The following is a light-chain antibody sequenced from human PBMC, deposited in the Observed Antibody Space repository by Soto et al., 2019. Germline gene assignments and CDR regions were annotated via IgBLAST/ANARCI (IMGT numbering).Light chain of an antibody. Sequence: QSVLTQPASVSGSRGQSITISCTGTSSNVGSYNFVSWYRQYPGKAPELIIYEVSQRPSTFFNRFSGSKSGNTASLTISGLHADDEAYYCCCSSAGNNALVFGGGTKVTVL. V-gene: IGLV2-23*02. J-gene: IGLJ3*02. CDR1: SSNVGSYNF. CDR3: CSSAGNNALV. CDR2: EVS.